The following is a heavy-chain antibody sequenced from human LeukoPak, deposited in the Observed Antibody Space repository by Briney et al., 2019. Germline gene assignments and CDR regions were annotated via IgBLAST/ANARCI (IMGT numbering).Heavy chain of an antibody. V-gene: IGHV4-31*03. Sequence: SETLSLTCTVSDGSINSGGYYWTWIRQHPGKGLEWIGNIHYSGTTSYNPSLRSRVTISIDTSENQFSLKLGSVSAADTAVYFCARELGPRFPDYGLDVWGQGTSVTVSS. D-gene: IGHD1-26*01. CDR3: ARELGPRFPDYGLDV. CDR2: IHYSGTT. J-gene: IGHJ6*02. CDR1: DGSINSGGYY.